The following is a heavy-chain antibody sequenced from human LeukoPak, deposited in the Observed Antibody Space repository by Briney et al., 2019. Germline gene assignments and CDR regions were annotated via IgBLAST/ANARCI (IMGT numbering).Heavy chain of an antibody. Sequence: PGGSLRLSCAASGFTFNSYAMSWVRQAPGKGLEWASAISGSGGSTYYADSVKGRFTISRDTSKYTLYLHMNSLRAEDTAVYYCARDGDSGSYRWEAFDIWGQGTMVTVSS. CDR2: ISGSGGST. CDR3: ARDGDSGSYRWEAFDI. V-gene: IGHV3-23*01. CDR1: GFTFNSYA. J-gene: IGHJ3*02. D-gene: IGHD1-26*01.